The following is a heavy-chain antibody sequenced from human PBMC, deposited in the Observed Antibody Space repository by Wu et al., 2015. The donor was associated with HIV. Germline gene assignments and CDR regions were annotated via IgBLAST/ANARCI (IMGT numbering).Heavy chain of an antibody. CDR1: GDGFTSYA. Sequence: QAQLLQFGAEVKKPGSSVKVTCKASGDGFTSYAVSWVRQAPGQGLEWMGGINPLFGTTRHAQKFQDRITITTDEAKTIVYLVLDSLRFDDTAVYYCARNTDSVATSLYSLGVWGQGTTVTVSS. CDR3: ARNTDSVATSLYSLGV. J-gene: IGHJ6*02. CDR2: INPLFGTT. V-gene: IGHV1-69*05. D-gene: IGHD6-19*01.